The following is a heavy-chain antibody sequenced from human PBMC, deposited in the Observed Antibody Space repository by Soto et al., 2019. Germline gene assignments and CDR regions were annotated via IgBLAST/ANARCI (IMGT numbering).Heavy chain of an antibody. J-gene: IGHJ5*02. CDR1: GGSFSGYY. V-gene: IGHV4-34*01. Sequence: PSETLSLTCAVYGGSFSGYYWSWIRQPPGKGLEWIGEINHSGSTNYNPSLKSRVTISVDTSKNQFSLKLSSVTAADTAVYYCARGRYSSSWYPDWFDPWGQGTLVTVSS. CDR3: ARGRYSSSWYPDWFDP. D-gene: IGHD6-13*01. CDR2: INHSGST.